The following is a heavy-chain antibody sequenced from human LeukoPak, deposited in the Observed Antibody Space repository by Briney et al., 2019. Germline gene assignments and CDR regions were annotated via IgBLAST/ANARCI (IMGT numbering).Heavy chain of an antibody. CDR1: GASISSHY. V-gene: IGHV4-59*11. D-gene: IGHD5-12*01. J-gene: IGHJ6*03. CDR2: IYYRGTT. Sequence: TSETLSLTCTVSGASISSHYWTWIRQPPGKGLEWIGFIYYRGTTNYNPFLQSRVTISIDTSKNQLSLKLSSVTAADTAVYYCATTGYNTKWHPDYMDVWGKGTTVTVSS. CDR3: ATTGYNTKWHPDYMDV.